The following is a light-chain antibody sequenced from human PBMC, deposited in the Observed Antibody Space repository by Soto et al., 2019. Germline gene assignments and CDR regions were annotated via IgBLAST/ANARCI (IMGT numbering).Light chain of an antibody. Sequence: QSVLTQPASVSGAPGQSIAISCTGTSSDVGGYDYVSWYQQLPGKAPKLMIYDVNNRPSGASNRFSGSKSGNTASLTISGLQAEDEADYSCSSYTSSSTHFFGTGTKVTVL. CDR3: SSYTSSSTHF. CDR2: DVN. CDR1: SSDVGGYDY. J-gene: IGLJ1*01. V-gene: IGLV2-14*03.